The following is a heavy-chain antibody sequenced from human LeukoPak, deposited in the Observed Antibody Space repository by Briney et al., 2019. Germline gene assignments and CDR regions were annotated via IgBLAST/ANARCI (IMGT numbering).Heavy chain of an antibody. Sequence: SGTLSLTCAVSGGSISSSNWWSWVRQPPGKGLEWIGEIYHSGSTNYNPSLKSRVTISVDKSMNQFSLKLSSVTAADTAVYYCARGPLGYDSSGYPDAFDIWGQGTMVTVSS. CDR3: ARGPLGYDSSGYPDAFDI. J-gene: IGHJ3*02. D-gene: IGHD3-22*01. CDR1: GGSISSSNW. V-gene: IGHV4-4*02. CDR2: IYHSGST.